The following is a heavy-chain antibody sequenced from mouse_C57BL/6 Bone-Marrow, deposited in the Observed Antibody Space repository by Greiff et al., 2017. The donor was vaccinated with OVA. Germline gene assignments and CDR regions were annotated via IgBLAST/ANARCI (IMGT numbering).Heavy chain of an antibody. Sequence: DVKLQESGAELVKPGASVKLSCTASGFNIKDYYMHWVKQRTEQGLEWIGRIDPEDGETKYAPKFQGKATITADTSSNTAYLQLSSLTSEDTAVYYCARSIGYGSSLAWFAYWGQGTLVTVSA. CDR2: IDPEDGET. D-gene: IGHD1-1*01. J-gene: IGHJ3*01. CDR1: GFNIKDYY. V-gene: IGHV14-2*01. CDR3: ARSIGYGSSLAWFAY.